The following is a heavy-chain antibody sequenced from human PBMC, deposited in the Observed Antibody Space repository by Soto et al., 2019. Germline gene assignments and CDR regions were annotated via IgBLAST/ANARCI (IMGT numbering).Heavy chain of an antibody. Sequence: SETLSLTCAVSGYSIRNGYYWGWIRQPPGKGLEWIGTIYHSGSTYYNPSLKSRVTISVDASENHFSLKLSSVTAEDTAVYYCARVGPYCGGDCYSPPPWGQGTRVTVSS. J-gene: IGHJ5*02. D-gene: IGHD2-21*02. CDR1: GYSIRNGYY. CDR3: ARVGPYCGGDCYSPPP. V-gene: IGHV4-38-2*01. CDR2: IYHSGST.